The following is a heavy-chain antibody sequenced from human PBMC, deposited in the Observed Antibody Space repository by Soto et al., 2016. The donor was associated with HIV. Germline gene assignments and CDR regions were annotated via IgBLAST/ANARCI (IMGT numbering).Heavy chain of an antibody. D-gene: IGHD3-22*01. CDR1: GYTFTGYY. V-gene: IGHV1-2*02. J-gene: IGHJ4*02. CDR3: AAGGHYYHSSGFPFDY. CDR2: INPNSGGT. Sequence: QVQLVQSGAEVKKPGASVKVSCKASGYTFTGYYMHWVRQAPGQGLEWMGWINPNSGGTNDAQKFQGRVTMTRDTSISTAYMELSRLRFDDTAVYYCAAGGHYYHSSGFPFDYWGQGTLVTVSS.